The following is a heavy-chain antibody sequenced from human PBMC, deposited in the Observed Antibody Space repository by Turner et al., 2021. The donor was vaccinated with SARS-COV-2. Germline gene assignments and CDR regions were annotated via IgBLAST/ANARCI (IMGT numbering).Heavy chain of an antibody. D-gene: IGHD3-10*01. CDR3: ARVRTVTCITTTCLPSDAFDL. J-gene: IGHJ3*01. CDR1: GGSITTSSYY. Sequence: QLQLQESGPGLVKPSETLSLTCTVSGGSITTSSYYWGWIRQPPGKGLEWIGSIQYSGSTYYNASLESRVTISVDTSKNQFSLKLTSVTAADTAVYYCARVRTVTCITTTCLPSDAFDLWGQGTMVPVSS. CDR2: IQYSGST. V-gene: IGHV4-39*01.